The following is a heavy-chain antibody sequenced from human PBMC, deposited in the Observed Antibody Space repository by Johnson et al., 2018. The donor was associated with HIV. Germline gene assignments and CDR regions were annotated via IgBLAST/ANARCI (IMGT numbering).Heavy chain of an antibody. CDR3: AKWGSMRATSAFDI. CDR2: INQDGSEN. Sequence: VQLVESGGGLVQSGGSLGLSCAATGFTFGIYWMAWVRQAPGKGLEWVANINQDGSENYYVDSVKGRFTISRDNSKNTLYLQMNSLRAEDTAVYYCAKWGSMRATSAFDIWGQGTMVTVSS. CDR1: GFTFGIYW. D-gene: IGHD1-26*01. V-gene: IGHV3-7*02. J-gene: IGHJ3*02.